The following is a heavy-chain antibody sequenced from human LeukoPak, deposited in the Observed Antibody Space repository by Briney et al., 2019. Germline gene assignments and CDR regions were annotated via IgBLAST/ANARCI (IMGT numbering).Heavy chain of an antibody. CDR3: AGLSYYDSSGYYYVDY. CDR1: GGSISSSSYY. J-gene: IGHJ4*02. D-gene: IGHD3-22*01. V-gene: IGHV4-39*01. CDR2: IYYSGST. Sequence: SETLSLTCTVSGGSISSSSYYWGWIRQPPGKGLEWIGSIYYSGSTYYNPSLKSRVTISVDTSKNQFSLKLSSVTAADTAVYYCAGLSYYDSSGYYYVDYWGQGTLVTVSS.